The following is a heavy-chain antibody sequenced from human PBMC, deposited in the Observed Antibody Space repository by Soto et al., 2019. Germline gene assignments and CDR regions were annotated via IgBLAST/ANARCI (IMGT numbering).Heavy chain of an antibody. CDR3: AKESRYSDYARAFDL. V-gene: IGHV3-23*01. Sequence: GGSLRLSCAASGFTFSSYGMHWVRQAPGKGLDWVSSVSGSGYATYYADSVKGRFTISRDNSNNTLYLEMNSLRAEDTAVYYCAKESRYSDYARAFDLWGQRTMVTVSS. D-gene: IGHD5-12*01. CDR2: VSGSGYAT. CDR1: GFTFSSYG. J-gene: IGHJ3*01.